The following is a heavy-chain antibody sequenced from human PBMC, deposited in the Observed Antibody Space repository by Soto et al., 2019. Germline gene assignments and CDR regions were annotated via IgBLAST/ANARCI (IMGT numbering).Heavy chain of an antibody. CDR3: ERDPGYDILTGPDY. Sequence: PGGSLKLSCAASGFTFSSYAMHWVRQAPGKGLEWVAVISYDGSNKYYADSVKGRFTISRDNSKNTLYLQMNSLRAEDTAVYYCERDPGYDILTGPDYWGQGTLVTVSS. J-gene: IGHJ4*02. V-gene: IGHV3-30-3*01. CDR1: GFTFSSYA. D-gene: IGHD3-9*01. CDR2: ISYDGSNK.